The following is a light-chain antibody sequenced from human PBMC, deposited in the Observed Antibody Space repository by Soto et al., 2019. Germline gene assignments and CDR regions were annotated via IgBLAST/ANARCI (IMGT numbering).Light chain of an antibody. J-gene: IGLJ1*01. V-gene: IGLV1-40*01. Sequence: SVLTQPPSVSGAPGQRVTISCTGSSSNFGAGYEVHWYKQLPGTAPTLVIFNNLNRPSGVPERFSGSKSGTSASLVISGLQAEDEADYYCQSFDSSLRAYVFGSGTKATVL. CDR2: NNL. CDR1: SSNFGAGYE. CDR3: QSFDSSLRAYV.